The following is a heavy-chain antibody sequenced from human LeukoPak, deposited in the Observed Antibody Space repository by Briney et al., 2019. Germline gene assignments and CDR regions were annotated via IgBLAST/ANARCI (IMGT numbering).Heavy chain of an antibody. J-gene: IGHJ4*02. CDR2: IFHSGST. CDR1: GGSISSNNW. D-gene: IGHD3-9*01. CDR3: AREDRARYSLDY. Sequence: SETLSLTCAVSGGSISSNNWWSWVRQPPGKGLEWIGEIFHSGSTNYNPSLKSRVTISLDKSKNQFFLKLNSVTAADTAVYYCAREDRARYSLDYWGQGTLVTVSS. V-gene: IGHV4-4*02.